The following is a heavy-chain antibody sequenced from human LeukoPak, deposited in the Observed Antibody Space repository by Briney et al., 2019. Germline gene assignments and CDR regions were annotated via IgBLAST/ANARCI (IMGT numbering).Heavy chain of an antibody. CDR2: INPSGGST. CDR1: GYTFTSYY. CDR3: ARGGDYWYFDL. V-gene: IGHV1-46*01. D-gene: IGHD2-21*01. J-gene: IGHJ2*01. Sequence: GASVKLSCKASGYTFTSYYMHLVRQAPGQGLEWMGIINPSGGSTSYAQKFQGRITMTRDTSTSTVYMELSSLGSEDTAVYYCARGGDYWYFDLWGRGTPVSPSS.